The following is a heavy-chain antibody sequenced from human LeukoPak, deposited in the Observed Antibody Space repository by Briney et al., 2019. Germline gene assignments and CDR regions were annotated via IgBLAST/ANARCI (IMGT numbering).Heavy chain of an antibody. CDR3: ARTGITGTTAFDY. CDR2: INPSGGST. J-gene: IGHJ4*02. D-gene: IGHD1-7*01. V-gene: IGHV1-46*01. Sequence: ASVKVSCKASGYAFTSYYMHWVRQAPGQGLEWMGIINPSGGSTSYAQKFQGRVTMTRDMSTRTVYMELSSLRSEDTAVHYCARTGITGTTAFDYWGQGTLVTVSS. CDR1: GYAFTSYY.